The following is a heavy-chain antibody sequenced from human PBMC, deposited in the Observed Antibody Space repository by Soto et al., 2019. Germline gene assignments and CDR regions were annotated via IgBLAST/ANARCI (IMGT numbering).Heavy chain of an antibody. CDR2: IYHSWST. CDR1: VGTVSSSDW. V-gene: IGHV4-4*02. Sequence: KPWESLCLTCAASVGTVSSSDWCSCVHQPPGKGPEGTGEIYHSWSTNYNRSLKSRVTISVDKSKNQLSLKLSSLTAADTAVYYCARYFDNSESSGGGVAFHIWGQGTILPV. CDR3: ARYFDNSESSGGGVAFHI. J-gene: IGHJ3*02. D-gene: IGHD3-22*01.